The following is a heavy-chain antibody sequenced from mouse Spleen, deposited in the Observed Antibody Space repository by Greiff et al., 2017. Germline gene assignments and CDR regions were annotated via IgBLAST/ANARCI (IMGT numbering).Heavy chain of an antibody. D-gene: IGHD1-1*01. Sequence: LVESGAELVRPGASVTLSCKASGYTFTDYEMHWVKQTPVHGLEWIGAIDPETGGTAYNQKFKGKAILTADKSSSTAYMELRSLTSEDSAVYYCTIFIGFAYWGQGTLVTVSA. CDR3: TIFIGFAY. J-gene: IGHJ3*01. CDR1: GYTFTDYE. CDR2: IDPETGGT. V-gene: IGHV1-15*01.